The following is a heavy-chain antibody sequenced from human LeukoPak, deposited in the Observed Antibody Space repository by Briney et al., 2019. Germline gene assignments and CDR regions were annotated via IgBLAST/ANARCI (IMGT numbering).Heavy chain of an antibody. Sequence: ASVKVSCKASGYTFTGYYIHWVRQAPGQGLEWMGWIDPNRGATKYAQKFQGRVSMTRDTSGRTVYMELRRLRSDDTAVFYCARDHYYGSGTYRDVFDIWGQETIVTVSS. CDR2: IDPNRGAT. D-gene: IGHD3-10*01. V-gene: IGHV1-2*02. CDR3: ARDHYYGSGTYRDVFDI. CDR1: GYTFTGYY. J-gene: IGHJ3*02.